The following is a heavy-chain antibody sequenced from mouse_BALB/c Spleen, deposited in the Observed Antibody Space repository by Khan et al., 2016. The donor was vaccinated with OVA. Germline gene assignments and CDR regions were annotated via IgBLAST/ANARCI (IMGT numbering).Heavy chain of an antibody. CDR3: ARSSYGNYVGGAMDY. CDR2: IYPGNGDT. CDR1: GYTFTSYN. V-gene: IGHV1-12*01. J-gene: IGHJ4*01. Sequence: QVQLKESGAELVKPGASVKMSCKASGYTFTSYNMHWVKQTPGQGLEWIGAIYPGNGDTSYNQKFKGKATLTADKSSSTACMQLSSLTSEDSAVYYCARSSYGNYVGGAMDYWGQGTSVTVSS. D-gene: IGHD2-1*01.